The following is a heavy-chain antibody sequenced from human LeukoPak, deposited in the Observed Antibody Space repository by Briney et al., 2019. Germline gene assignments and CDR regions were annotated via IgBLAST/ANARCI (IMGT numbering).Heavy chain of an antibody. D-gene: IGHD3-10*01. J-gene: IGHJ5*02. CDR2: IYYSGST. Sequence: SETLSLTCTVSGGSISSGGYYWSWIRQHPGKGLEWIGYIYYSGSTYYNPSLKSRVTISVDTSKNQFSLKLSSVTAADTAVYYCARQRDTMVRGGGNWFDPLGPGNPGHRLL. V-gene: IGHV4-31*03. CDR1: GGSISSGGYY. CDR3: ARQRDTMVRGGGNWFDP.